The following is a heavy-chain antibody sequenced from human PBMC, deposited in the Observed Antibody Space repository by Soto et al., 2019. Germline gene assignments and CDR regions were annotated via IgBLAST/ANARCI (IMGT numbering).Heavy chain of an antibody. D-gene: IGHD1-1*01. V-gene: IGHV3-30*03. CDR3: ARHGWNWNDPRYYYYGMDV. CDR1: GFTFSSYG. Sequence: GGSLRLSXAASGFTFSSYGMHWVRQAPGKGLEWVAVISYDGGNKYYADSVKGRFTICRDNSKNTLYLQMNSLRAEDTAVYYCARHGWNWNDPRYYYYGMDVWGRGTTVTVSS. J-gene: IGHJ6*02. CDR2: ISYDGGNK.